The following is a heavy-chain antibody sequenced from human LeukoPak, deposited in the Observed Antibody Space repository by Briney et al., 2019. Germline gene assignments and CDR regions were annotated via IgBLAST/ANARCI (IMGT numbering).Heavy chain of an antibody. V-gene: IGHV3-23*01. CDR3: AKCSASYGNDSLDV. CDR2: IRGGGAGA. D-gene: IGHD3-10*02. CDR1: GFIFNNYP. Sequence: PGGSLSLFCAASGFIFNNYPMIWVPQAPGKGVEWVAFIRGGGAGARYADAAKGRFTISRDNSKNTLYLHMNTLRVEDTATYYCAKCSASYGNDSLDVWGQGTVVIVSS. J-gene: IGHJ3*01.